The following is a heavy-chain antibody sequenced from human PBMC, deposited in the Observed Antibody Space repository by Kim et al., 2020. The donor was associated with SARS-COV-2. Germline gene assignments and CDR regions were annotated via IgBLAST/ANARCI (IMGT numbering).Heavy chain of an antibody. Sequence: RSTSYADSVKGRFTISRDNAKNTLYLQMNSLRVEDTAVYYCARAAIPDYWGQGTLVTVSS. CDR3: ARAAIPDY. J-gene: IGHJ4*02. D-gene: IGHD2-21*02. CDR2: RST. V-gene: IGHV3-74*01.